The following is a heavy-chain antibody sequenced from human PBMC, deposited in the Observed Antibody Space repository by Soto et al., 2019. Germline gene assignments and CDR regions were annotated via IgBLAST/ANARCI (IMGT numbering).Heavy chain of an antibody. CDR3: ARRYSNSSGYFDY. D-gene: IGHD3-22*01. Sequence: QVQLVQSGAEVKKPGSSVKVACKASGGIFSNYVLNWVRQAPGQGLEWMGGIIPIFGTGNYAQKFQGRVTITADESTTTASMELRGLRSEVTAVYYSARRYSNSSGYFDYWGQGTLVTVSS. CDR2: IIPIFGTG. J-gene: IGHJ4*02. CDR1: GGIFSNYV. V-gene: IGHV1-69*01.